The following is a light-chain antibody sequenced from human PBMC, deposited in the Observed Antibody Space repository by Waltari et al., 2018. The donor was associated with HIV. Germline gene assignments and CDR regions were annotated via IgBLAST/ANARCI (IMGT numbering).Light chain of an antibody. CDR2: DAS. V-gene: IGKV1-9*01. J-gene: IGKJ4*01. Sequence: DIQLTQSPSFRSASVGDRVTVACRASQDISGFLAWYQEKPGTAPRILIYDASVLFSGVPSRFRGSGSGTEFTLTISSLQPEDFASYYCQQLHTFPLTVGGGSRV. CDR1: QDISGF. CDR3: QQLHTFPLT.